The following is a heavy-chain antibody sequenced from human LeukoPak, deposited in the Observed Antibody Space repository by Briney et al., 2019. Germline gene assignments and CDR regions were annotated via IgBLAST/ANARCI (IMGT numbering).Heavy chain of an antibody. Sequence: ASVKVSCKASGYTFTSYYMHWVRQAPGQGLEWMGIINPSGGSTSYAQKFQGRVTMTRDMSTSTVYMELNSLRSEDTAVYYCASDPANIVATLSGWGQGTLVTVSS. CDR3: ASDPANIVATLSG. V-gene: IGHV1-46*01. CDR2: INPSGGST. CDR1: GYTFTSYY. D-gene: IGHD5-12*01. J-gene: IGHJ4*02.